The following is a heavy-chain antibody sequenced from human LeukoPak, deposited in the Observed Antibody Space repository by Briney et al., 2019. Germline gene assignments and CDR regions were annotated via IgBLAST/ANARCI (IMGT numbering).Heavy chain of an antibody. J-gene: IGHJ4*02. CDR2: IWYDGSNK. Sequence: PGGSLRLSCAASGFTFSSYGMHWVRQAPGKGLEWVAVIWYDGSNKYYADSVKGRFTISRDNSKNTLYLQMNSLRAEDTAVYYCATSSATYVLPGDYWGQGTLVTVSS. D-gene: IGHD3-10*01. V-gene: IGHV3-33*01. CDR3: ATSSATYVLPGDY. CDR1: GFTFSSYG.